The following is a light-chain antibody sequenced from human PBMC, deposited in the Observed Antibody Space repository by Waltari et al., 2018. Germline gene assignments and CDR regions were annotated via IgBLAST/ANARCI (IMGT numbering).Light chain of an antibody. CDR1: QSISSY. CDR2: AAS. V-gene: IGKV1-39*01. J-gene: IGKJ2*01. CDR3: QQSYSTLL. Sequence: DIQMTQSPSSLSASVGDRVTITCRASQSISSYLNWYQQKPGKAPKLLIYAASSLQSGIPSRFGGSGSGTYFTRTMSSLQPEDFATYYCQQSYSTLLFGQGTKLEIK.